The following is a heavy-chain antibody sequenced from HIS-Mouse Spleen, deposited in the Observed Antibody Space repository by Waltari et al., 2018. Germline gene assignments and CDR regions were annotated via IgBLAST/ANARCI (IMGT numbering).Heavy chain of an antibody. CDR2: IYYSGDT. D-gene: IGHD6-13*01. V-gene: IGHV4-39*07. J-gene: IGHJ2*01. Sequence: QLQLQESGPGLVKPSETLSLTCTVSGGSISSSSYYWGWIRQPPGKGLDWIGSIYYSGDTYYHPSLKSRFTISVDTSKNQFSLKLSSVTAAVTAVYYCAREIPYSSSWYDWYFDLWGRGTLVTVSS. CDR3: AREIPYSSSWYDWYFDL. CDR1: GGSISSSSYY.